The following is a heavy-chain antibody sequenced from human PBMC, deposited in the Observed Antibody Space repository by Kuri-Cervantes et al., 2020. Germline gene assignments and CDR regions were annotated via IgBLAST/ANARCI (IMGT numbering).Heavy chain of an antibody. D-gene: IGHD3-10*01. CDR2: IYYSGST. Sequence: SETLSLTCTVSGGSISSYYWSWIRQPPGKGLEWIGYIYYSGSTYYNPSLKSRVTISVDTSKNQFSLKLSSVTAADTAVYYCARGAGGYFDYWGQGTLVTVSS. V-gene: IGHV4-59*04. CDR1: GGSISSYY. J-gene: IGHJ4*02. CDR3: ARGAGGYFDY.